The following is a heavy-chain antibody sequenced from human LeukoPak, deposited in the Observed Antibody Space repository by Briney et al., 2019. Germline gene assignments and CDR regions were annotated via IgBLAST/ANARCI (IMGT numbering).Heavy chain of an antibody. CDR1: GYTFTSYG. V-gene: IGHV1-18*01. D-gene: IGHD2-15*01. J-gene: IGHJ6*02. Sequence: GASVKVSFKASGYTFTSYGISWVRQAPGQGLEWMGWISASNGNTNYAQKLQGRVTMTTDTSTSTAYMELRSLRSDDTAVYYCARNGYCSGGSCLYYYYYGMDVWGQGTTVTVSS. CDR2: ISASNGNT. CDR3: ARNGYCSGGSCLYYYYYGMDV.